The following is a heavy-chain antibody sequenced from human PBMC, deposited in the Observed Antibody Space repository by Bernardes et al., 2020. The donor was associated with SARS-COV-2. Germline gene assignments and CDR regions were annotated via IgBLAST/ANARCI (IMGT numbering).Heavy chain of an antibody. CDR2: ISHDGSNK. Sequence: GALRLSCAASGFTFSSYGMHWVRQAPGKGLEWVAVISHDGSNKYYADSVKGRFTISRDNSKNTLYLQMNSLRAEDTAVYYCAISLLWFGELLTWGQGTLVTVSS. D-gene: IGHD3-10*01. CDR3: AISLLWFGELLT. V-gene: IGHV3-30*03. CDR1: GFTFSSYG. J-gene: IGHJ5*02.